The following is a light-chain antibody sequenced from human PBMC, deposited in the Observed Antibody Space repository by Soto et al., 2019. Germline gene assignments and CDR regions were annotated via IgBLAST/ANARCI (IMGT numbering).Light chain of an antibody. Sequence: EIVLTQSPDNLSVSPGERATLSCRASQSININLAWYQQKPGQAPRLLIYGASTRATGLPARFSGSGSGTEFTLIISSLQSEDSAVYYCQQYDNWPITFGQGTRLEIK. CDR3: QQYDNWPIT. CDR2: GAS. CDR1: QSININ. V-gene: IGKV3-15*01. J-gene: IGKJ5*01.